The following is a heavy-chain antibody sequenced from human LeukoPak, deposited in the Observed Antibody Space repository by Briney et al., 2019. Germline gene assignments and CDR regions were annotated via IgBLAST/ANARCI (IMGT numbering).Heavy chain of an antibody. CDR3: ARSGGTYGWFDP. V-gene: IGHV3-11*03. CDR2: ISSGSSYT. Sequence: PGGSLRLSCATSGFTFNNAWMSWVRQAPGKGLECVSCISSGSSYTNYTDSVKGRFTISRDNAKRSLYLQMNSLTAEDTAVYYCARSGGTYGWFDPWGQGTLVTVSS. D-gene: IGHD1-26*01. J-gene: IGHJ5*02. CDR1: GFTFNNAW.